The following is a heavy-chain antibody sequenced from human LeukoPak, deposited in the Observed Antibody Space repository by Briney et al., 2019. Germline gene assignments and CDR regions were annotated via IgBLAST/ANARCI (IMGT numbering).Heavy chain of an antibody. D-gene: IGHD4-17*01. Sequence: GGSLRLSCAVSGFTFNNYGMSWVRQAPGKGLEWVSAISGSGFNTYYADSVKGRFTISRDNSKNTLYLQMNSLRAEDTAVYYCAKTRATSNYGDYPDAFDIWGQGTMVTVSS. J-gene: IGHJ3*02. CDR1: GFTFNNYG. V-gene: IGHV3-23*01. CDR2: ISGSGFNT. CDR3: AKTRATSNYGDYPDAFDI.